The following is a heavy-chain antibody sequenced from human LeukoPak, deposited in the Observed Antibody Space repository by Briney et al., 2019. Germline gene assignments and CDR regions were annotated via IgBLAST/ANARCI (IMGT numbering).Heavy chain of an antibody. CDR2: ITSSSSYI. J-gene: IGHJ4*02. CDR3: ARCLIKGPFPYDY. CDR1: GFTFSSYN. Sequence: GGSLRLSCAASGFTFSSYNMNWVRQAPGKGPEWVSSITSSSSYIYYADSVKGRFTISRDNAKNSLYLQMDSLRVEDTAVYYCARCLIKGPFPYDYWGQGTLVTVSS. V-gene: IGHV3-21*04. D-gene: IGHD3-16*01.